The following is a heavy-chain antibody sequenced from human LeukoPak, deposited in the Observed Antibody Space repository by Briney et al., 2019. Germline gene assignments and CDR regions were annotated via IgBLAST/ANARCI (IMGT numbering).Heavy chain of an antibody. CDR1: GYTFTSYD. CDR3: ARVSYYDFWSGYYAHYYYYYYMDV. CDR2: MNPNSGNT. D-gene: IGHD3-3*01. J-gene: IGHJ6*03. Sequence: ASVKVSCKASGYTFTSYDINWVRQATGQGLEWMGWMNPNSGNTGYAQKSQGRVTMTRNTSISTAYMELSSLRSEDTAVYCCARVSYYDFWSGYYAHYYYYYYMDVWGKGTTVTVSS. V-gene: IGHV1-8*01.